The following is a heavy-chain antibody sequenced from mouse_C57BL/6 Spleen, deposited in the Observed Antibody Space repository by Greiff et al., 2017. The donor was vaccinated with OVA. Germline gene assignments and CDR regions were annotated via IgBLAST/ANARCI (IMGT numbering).Heavy chain of an antibody. CDR2: IDPETGGT. CDR1: GYTFTDYE. D-gene: IGHD1-1*01. Sequence: QVHVKQSGAELVRPGASVTLSCKASGYTFTDYEMHWVKQTPVHGLEWIGAIDPETGGTAYNQKFKGKAILTADKSSSTAYMELRSLTSEDSAVYYCSRITTVVANAMDYWGQGTSVTVSS. V-gene: IGHV1-15*01. J-gene: IGHJ4*01. CDR3: SRITTVVANAMDY.